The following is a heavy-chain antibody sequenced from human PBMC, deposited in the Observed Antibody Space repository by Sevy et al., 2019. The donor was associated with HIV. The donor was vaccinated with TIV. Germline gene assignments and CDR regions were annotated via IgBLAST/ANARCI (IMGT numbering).Heavy chain of an antibody. V-gene: IGHV3-11*06. CDR2: ISSSSRYT. CDR3: ARAGGSGSYYDY. Sequence: GGSLRLSCAASGFTFSDYYMSWIRQAPGKGLEWVSYISSSSRYTNYADSVKGRFTISRDNAKNSLYLQMNSLRAEDTAVYYCARAGGSGSYYDYWGQGTLVTVSS. D-gene: IGHD3-10*01. J-gene: IGHJ4*02. CDR1: GFTFSDYY.